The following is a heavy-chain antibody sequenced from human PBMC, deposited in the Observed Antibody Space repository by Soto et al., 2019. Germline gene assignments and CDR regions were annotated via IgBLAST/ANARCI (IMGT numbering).Heavy chain of an antibody. V-gene: IGHV3-11*06. CDR2: ISSSSGYT. D-gene: IGHD4-17*01. CDR3: ARGGTTVTDF. J-gene: IGHJ4*02. CDR1: GFTFNDYY. Sequence: QVQLVESGGGLVKPGGSLRLSCVASGFTFNDYYMSWIRQAPGKGLEWVSYISSSSGYTNYADSVKGRFTISRDNARNSLYLQMNSLRAEDTAVYHCARGGTTVTDFWGQGTLVTVSS.